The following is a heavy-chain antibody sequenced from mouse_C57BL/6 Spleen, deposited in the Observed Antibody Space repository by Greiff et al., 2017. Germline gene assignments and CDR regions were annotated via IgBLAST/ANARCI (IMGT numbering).Heavy chain of an antibody. D-gene: IGHD2-1*01. Sequence: QVQLQQPGAELVRPGTSVKLSCKASGYTFTSYWMHWVKQRPGQGLEWIGVIDPSDSYTNYNQKFKGKATLTVDTSSSTAYMQLSSLTSEDSAVXYCARGGGNYGYFDVWGTGTTVTVSS. CDR1: GYTFTSYW. V-gene: IGHV1-59*01. J-gene: IGHJ1*03. CDR3: ARGGGNYGYFDV. CDR2: IDPSDSYT.